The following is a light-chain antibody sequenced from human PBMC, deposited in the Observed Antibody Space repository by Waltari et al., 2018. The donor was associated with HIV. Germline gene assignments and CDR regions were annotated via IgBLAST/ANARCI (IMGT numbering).Light chain of an antibody. CDR2: ATT. J-gene: IGLJ2*01. CDR1: SSNIGAGYA. CDR3: VAWDDSLRGVL. V-gene: IGLV1-40*01. Sequence: QSVLTQPPSVSGAPGQMVTISCTGSSSNIGAGYAVHWYQQLPGTAPKLLIYATTNRPSGVPDRFSGSTSGTSASLAISGLRSEDEADYYCVAWDDSLRGVLFGGGTKVAVL.